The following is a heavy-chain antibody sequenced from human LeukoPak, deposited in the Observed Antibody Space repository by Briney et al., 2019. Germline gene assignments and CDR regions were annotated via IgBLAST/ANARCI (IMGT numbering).Heavy chain of an antibody. V-gene: IGHV7-4-1*02. CDR1: GYTFTSYA. CDR2: INTNTGNP. CDR3: ARVGELRFLEWLSHKGTNFDY. D-gene: IGHD3-3*01. J-gene: IGHJ4*02. Sequence: ASVKVSCKASGYTFTSYAMNWVRQAPGQGLEWMGWINTNTGNPTYAQGFTGRFVFSLDTSVSTAYLQISSLKAEDTAVYYCARVGELRFLEWLSHKGTNFDYWGQGTPVTVSS.